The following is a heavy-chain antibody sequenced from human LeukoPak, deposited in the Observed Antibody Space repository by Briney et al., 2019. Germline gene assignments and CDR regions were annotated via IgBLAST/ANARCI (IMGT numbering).Heavy chain of an antibody. J-gene: IGHJ4*02. CDR2: ISSDGSIK. Sequence: HPGGSLRLSCTASKFTFSHYGMQWARQAPGKGLEWVAVISSDGSIKVYADSVKGRFTLSRDNSINTVDLQMNSLRAEDTAVYYCVKEYHSRGFGAYFDYWGQGTLVTVSS. CDR1: KFTFSHYG. D-gene: IGHD3-3*01. V-gene: IGHV3-30*18. CDR3: VKEYHSRGFGAYFDY.